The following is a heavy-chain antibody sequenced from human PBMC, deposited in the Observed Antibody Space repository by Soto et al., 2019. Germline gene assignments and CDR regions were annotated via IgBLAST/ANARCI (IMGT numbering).Heavy chain of an antibody. Sequence: PGGSLRLSCAASGFTFSSYGMHWVRQAPGKGLEWVAVISYDGSNKYYADSVKGRFTISRDNSKNTLYLQMNSLRAEDTAVYYCARDRKAYYDSSGYYRDYWGQGTLVTVSS. J-gene: IGHJ4*02. CDR1: GFTFSSYG. CDR3: ARDRKAYYDSSGYYRDY. D-gene: IGHD3-22*01. CDR2: ISYDGSNK. V-gene: IGHV3-30*03.